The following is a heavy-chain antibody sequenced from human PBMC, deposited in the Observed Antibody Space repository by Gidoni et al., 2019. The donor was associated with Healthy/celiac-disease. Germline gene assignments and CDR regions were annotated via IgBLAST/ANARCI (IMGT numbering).Heavy chain of an antibody. CDR2: ISGSGGST. CDR1: GFTFSSYA. J-gene: IGHJ4*02. CDR3: AKDEGFMVAGNYFDY. Sequence: EVQLLESGGGLVQPGGSLRLSCAASGFTFSSYAMSWVRQAPGKGLEWVSAISGSGGSTYYADSVKGRFTIARDNSKNTLYLQMNSLRAEDTAVYYCAKDEGFMVAGNYFDYWGQGTLVTVSS. D-gene: IGHD2-15*01. V-gene: IGHV3-23*01.